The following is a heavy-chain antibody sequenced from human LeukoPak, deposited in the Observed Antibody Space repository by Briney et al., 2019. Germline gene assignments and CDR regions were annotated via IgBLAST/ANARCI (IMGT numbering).Heavy chain of an antibody. CDR1: GYTFTYYW. CDR3: ARQDGNSKYYFDY. Sequence: GESLKISCKASGYTFTYYWIGWVRQMPGKGLEWMGIIYPGDSDTRYRPSFQGQVTISVDKSISTAYLQWSSLEASDTAMYYCARQDGNSKYYFDYWGQGTLVTVSS. V-gene: IGHV5-51*01. CDR2: IYPGDSDT. D-gene: IGHD1-1*01. J-gene: IGHJ4*02.